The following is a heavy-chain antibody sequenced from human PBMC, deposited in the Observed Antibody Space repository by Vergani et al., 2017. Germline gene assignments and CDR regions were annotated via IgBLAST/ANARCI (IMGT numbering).Heavy chain of an antibody. D-gene: IGHD1-26*01. J-gene: IGHJ4*02. CDR3: ARERVGAHPRGYYFDY. V-gene: IGHV5-10-1*03. Sequence: EVQLVQSGAEVKKPGESLRISCKGSGYSFTSYWISWVRQMPGKGLEWMGRIDPSDSYTNYSPSFQGHVTISADKSISTAYLQWGSLKASDTAMYYCARERVGAHPRGYYFDYWGQGTLVTFSS. CDR2: IDPSDSYT. CDR1: GYSFTSYW.